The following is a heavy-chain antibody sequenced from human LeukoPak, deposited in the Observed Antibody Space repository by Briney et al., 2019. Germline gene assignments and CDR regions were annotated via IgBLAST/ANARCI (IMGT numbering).Heavy chain of an antibody. J-gene: IGHJ4*02. CDR1: GGPFSGYY. Sequence: SETLSLTCAVYGGPFSGYYWSWIRHPPGKGLELIGEINHSGSTNYNPSLKSRVTISVDTSKNQFSLKLSSVTAADTAVYYCARGRRYFDWLLPNPYYFDYWGQGTLVTVSS. V-gene: IGHV4-34*01. CDR3: ARGRRYFDWLLPNPYYFDY. D-gene: IGHD3-9*01. CDR2: INHSGST.